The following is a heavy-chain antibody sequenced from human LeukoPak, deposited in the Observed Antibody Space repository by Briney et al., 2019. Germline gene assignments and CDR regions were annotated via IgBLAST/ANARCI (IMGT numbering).Heavy chain of an antibody. CDR3: ARPLASFLSGYYRRSFEI. D-gene: IGHD3-3*01. J-gene: IGHJ3*02. Sequence: SVTLSVTCNVSGGSLRGYYWTWLRQSPGKGLEWIGEINHSGATNYNPSLQSRVTMSVDTSKNQFSLRLRSLTAADAAVYYCARPLASFLSGYYRRSFEIWGQGTMITVSS. V-gene: IGHV4-34*01. CDR2: INHSGAT. CDR1: GGSLRGYY.